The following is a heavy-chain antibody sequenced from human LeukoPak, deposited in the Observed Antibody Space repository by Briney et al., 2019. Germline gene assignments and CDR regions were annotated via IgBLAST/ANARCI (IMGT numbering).Heavy chain of an antibody. J-gene: IGHJ4*02. CDR1: GGSFSGYY. D-gene: IGHD2-15*01. Sequence: SETLSLTCAVYGGSFSGYYWSWIRQPPGKGLEWIGEINHSGSTNYNPSLKSRVTISVDTSKNQFSLKLSSVTAADTAVHYCARVSHSLGYCSGGSCRAKIFDYWGQGTLVTVSS. CDR2: INHSGST. CDR3: ARVSHSLGYCSGGSCRAKIFDY. V-gene: IGHV4-34*01.